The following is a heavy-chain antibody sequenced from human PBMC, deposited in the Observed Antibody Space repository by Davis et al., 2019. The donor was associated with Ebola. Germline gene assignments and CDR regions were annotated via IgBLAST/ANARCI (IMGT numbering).Heavy chain of an antibody. CDR1: GYSFTTYW. J-gene: IGHJ4*02. D-gene: IGHD3-3*01. V-gene: IGHV5-51*01. CDR2: IYPGDSDT. Sequence: KVSCKGSGYSFTTYWIGWVRQMPGKGLEWMGIIYPGDSDTRYSPSFQGHVTISADKSITTAYLQWSSLKASDTAMYYCARFLEWKADYWGQGTLVTVSS. CDR3: ARFLEWKADY.